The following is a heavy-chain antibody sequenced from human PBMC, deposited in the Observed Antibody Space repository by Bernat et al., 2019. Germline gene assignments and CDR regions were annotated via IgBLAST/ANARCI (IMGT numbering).Heavy chain of an antibody. CDR2: IYYSGST. Sequence: QVQLQESGPGLVKPSETLSLTCTVSGGSISSYYWSWIRQPPGKGLEWIGYIYYSGSTNYNPSLKSRVTISVDTSKNQFSLKLSSVTAADTAVYYCARGGYGDYEGNWFDPWGQGTLVTVSS. CDR1: GGSISSYY. CDR3: ARGGYGDYEGNWFDP. V-gene: IGHV4-59*01. J-gene: IGHJ5*02. D-gene: IGHD4-17*01.